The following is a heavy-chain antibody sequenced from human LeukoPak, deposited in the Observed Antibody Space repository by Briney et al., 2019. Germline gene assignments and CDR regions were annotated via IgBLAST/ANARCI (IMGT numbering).Heavy chain of an antibody. CDR3: VRLSGSGSSIDY. J-gene: IGHJ4*02. CDR1: GGFVTSYY. D-gene: IGHD1-26*01. CDR2: IYYSGST. Sequence: SETLSLTCTVSGGFVTSYYWSWFRQPPGKALEWIAYIYYSGSTNYNPSFKSRVTISVDPSKNQFSLKLSSVTAADTAVYYCVRLSGSGSSIDYWGQGTLVTVSS. V-gene: IGHV4-59*08.